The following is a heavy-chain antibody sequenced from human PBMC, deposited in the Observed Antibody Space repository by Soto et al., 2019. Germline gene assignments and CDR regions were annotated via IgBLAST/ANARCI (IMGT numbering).Heavy chain of an antibody. CDR2: ISSTSSAI. D-gene: IGHD1-26*01. J-gene: IGHJ4*02. CDR1: GFTFSSYS. Sequence: GGSLRLSCAASGFTFSSYSINWVRQAPGKGLEWVSYISSTSSAIYYADSVKGRFTISRDNAKNSLYLQMNSLRDDDTAVYFCARDGGGNYYEIDYWGQGTLVTVSS. V-gene: IGHV3-48*02. CDR3: ARDGGGNYYEIDY.